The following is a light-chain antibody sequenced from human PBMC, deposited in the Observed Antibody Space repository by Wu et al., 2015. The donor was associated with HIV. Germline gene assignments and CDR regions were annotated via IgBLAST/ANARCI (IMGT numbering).Light chain of an antibody. Sequence: DIQLTQSPSTLSASLGDRVTITCRATQSVSPWLAWYQQKPGKAPKLLIHKASTLKSGVPSRFSGSGSGTEFTLTISSLQPDDFATYYCQQYKSYSWTFGQGTKVEI. CDR1: QSVSPW. CDR2: KAS. J-gene: IGKJ1*01. CDR3: QQYKSYSWT. V-gene: IGKV1-5*03.